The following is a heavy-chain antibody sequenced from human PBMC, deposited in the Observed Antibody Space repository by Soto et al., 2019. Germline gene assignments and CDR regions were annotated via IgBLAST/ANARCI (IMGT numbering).Heavy chain of an antibody. CDR1: GYTFTAYY. J-gene: IGHJ4*02. D-gene: IGHD2-8*02. CDR3: ARGPAKMRSTGN. V-gene: IGHV1-2*02. Sequence: ASVKVSCKAAGYTFTAYYIHWVRQAPGQGLEWMGWINPNSGGTNYAQNFQGRVTMTRDTSISTAYMELSRLTSDDTADYYCARGPAKMRSTGNWGQETLVTVSS. CDR2: INPNSGGT.